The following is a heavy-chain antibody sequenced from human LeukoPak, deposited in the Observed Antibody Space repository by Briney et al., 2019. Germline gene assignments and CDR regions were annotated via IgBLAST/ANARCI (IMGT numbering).Heavy chain of an antibody. J-gene: IGHJ4*02. V-gene: IGHV3-53*01. Sequence: GGSLRLSCAASGFTVSSNYMSWVRQAPGKGLEWVSVIYSGGSTYYADSVKGRFTISRDNSKNTLYLQMNSLRAEDTAVYYCAREVSIVGAKTGFDYWGQGTLVIVSS. D-gene: IGHD1-26*01. CDR2: IYSGGST. CDR3: AREVSIVGAKTGFDY. CDR1: GFTVSSNY.